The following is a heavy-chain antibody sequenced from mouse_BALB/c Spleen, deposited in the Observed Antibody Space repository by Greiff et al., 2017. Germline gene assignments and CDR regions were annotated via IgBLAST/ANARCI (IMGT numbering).Heavy chain of an antibody. CDR1: GFNIKDTY. CDR2: IDPANGNT. V-gene: IGHV14-3*02. D-gene: IGHD2-4*01. CDR3: ARGLRPAY. J-gene: IGHJ3*01. Sequence: EVQLQESGAELVKPGASVKLSCTASGFNIKDTYMHWVKQRPEQGLEWIGRIDPANGNTKYDPKFPGKATITADTSSNTAYLQLSSLTSEDTAVYYCARGLRPAYWGQGTLVTVSA.